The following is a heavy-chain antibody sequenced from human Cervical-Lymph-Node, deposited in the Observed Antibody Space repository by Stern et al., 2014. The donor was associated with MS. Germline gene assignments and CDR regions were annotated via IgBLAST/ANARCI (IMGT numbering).Heavy chain of an antibody. CDR1: GYTFTDFY. CDR2: IHPNSGAT. Sequence: QVQLVQSGAEVKKPGASVKVSCKASGYTFTDFYIHWVRQAPGQGLERMGWIHPNSGATDYPQKFQGRVTMTRDTSISTAYLELSWLRSDDTAVYYCAKELQYYDNSGYFLDYWGQGTLVTVSS. V-gene: IGHV1-2*02. J-gene: IGHJ4*02. D-gene: IGHD3-22*01. CDR3: AKELQYYDNSGYFLDY.